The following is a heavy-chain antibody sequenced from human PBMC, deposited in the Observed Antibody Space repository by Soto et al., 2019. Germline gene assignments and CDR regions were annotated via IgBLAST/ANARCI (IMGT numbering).Heavy chain of an antibody. Sequence: PGGSLRLSCAASGFTFSSYGMHWVRQAPGKGLEWVAVIWYDGSNKYYADSVKGRFTISRDNSKNTLYLQMNSLRAEDTAVYYCARSRKDPTGSHNWNRGYYYYMDVWGKGTTVTVSS. CDR2: IWYDGSNK. CDR1: GFTFSSYG. CDR3: ARSRKDPTGSHNWNRGYYYYMDV. J-gene: IGHJ6*03. D-gene: IGHD1-20*01. V-gene: IGHV3-33*01.